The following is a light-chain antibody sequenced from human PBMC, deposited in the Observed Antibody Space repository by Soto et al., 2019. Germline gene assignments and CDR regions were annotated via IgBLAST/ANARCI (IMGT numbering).Light chain of an antibody. Sequence: QSALTQPPSASGSPGQSVTISCTGTSSDVGGYNYVSWYQQHPVKDHKLMIYEDSTRPSGGPDRCSGSKSGNTPSLTVSGLQAEDDDDYDGSEDAGSNNLVFGGGTKVTVL. CDR3: SEDAGSNNLV. J-gene: IGLJ3*02. CDR2: EDS. CDR1: SSDVGGYNY. V-gene: IGLV2-8*01.